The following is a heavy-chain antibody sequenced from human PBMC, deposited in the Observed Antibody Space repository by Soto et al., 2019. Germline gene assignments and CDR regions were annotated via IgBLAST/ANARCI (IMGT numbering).Heavy chain of an antibody. Sequence: QVQLQESGPGLVKPSGTLSLTCAVSGGSISSDNWWNWVRQPPGQGLEWIGEVYRSGSTNYDPSLKSRVTISIDTSKNQCSLTLTSVTAADTAMYYCARNGVYSLGSWGQGTLVTVSS. D-gene: IGHD4-17*01. CDR1: GGSISSDNW. CDR3: ARNGVYSLGS. CDR2: VYRSGST. V-gene: IGHV4-4*02. J-gene: IGHJ5*02.